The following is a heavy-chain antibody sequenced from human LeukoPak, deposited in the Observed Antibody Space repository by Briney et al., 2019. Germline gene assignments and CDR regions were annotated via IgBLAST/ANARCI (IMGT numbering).Heavy chain of an antibody. D-gene: IGHD3-22*01. CDR2: IISGGGTV. CDR1: GFPFSNYE. Sequence: GGALVLSFAASGFPFSNYEMNWVRPAPGQRMGGVSYIISGGGTVDYSDSVEGRFTISRDNTKNSLYLQMDSLRAEDTALYYCVTLTYYYDSRGYSSGYWGQGTLVTISS. V-gene: IGHV3-48*03. J-gene: IGHJ4*02. CDR3: VTLTYYYDSRGYSSGY.